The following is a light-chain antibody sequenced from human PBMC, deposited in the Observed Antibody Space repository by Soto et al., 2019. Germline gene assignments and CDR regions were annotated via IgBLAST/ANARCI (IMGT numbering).Light chain of an antibody. CDR2: DAS. CDR3: QQYDTLRVT. J-gene: IGKJ3*01. V-gene: IGKV1-33*01. Sequence: DIQMTQSPSSLSASVGDRVTITCQASQDISNYLNWYQQKPGKAPKLLIYDASNLETGVPSRFSGIGSGTDFTFTISSLQPEDIVTYYCQQYDTLRVTCGPGTKVDIK. CDR1: QDISNY.